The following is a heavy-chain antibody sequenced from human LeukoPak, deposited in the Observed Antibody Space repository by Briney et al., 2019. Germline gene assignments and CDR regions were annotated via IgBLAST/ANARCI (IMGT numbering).Heavy chain of an antibody. CDR2: INPNSGGT. Sequence: GASVKVSCRASGYTFTGYYMHWVRQAPGQGLEWMGRINPNSGGTNYAQKFQGRVTMTRDTSISTAYMELSRLRSDDTAVYYCASYHDYGGNPDYWGQGTLVTVSS. V-gene: IGHV1-2*06. J-gene: IGHJ4*02. CDR3: ASYHDYGGNPDY. CDR1: GYTFTGYY. D-gene: IGHD4-23*01.